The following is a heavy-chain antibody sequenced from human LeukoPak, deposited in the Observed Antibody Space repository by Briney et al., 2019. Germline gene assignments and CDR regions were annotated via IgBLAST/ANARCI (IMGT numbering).Heavy chain of an antibody. CDR1: GFTFSSYW. CDR3: ARDNPPSYYDFWSGYSPFDY. V-gene: IGHV3-7*01. J-gene: IGHJ4*02. CDR2: IKQDGSGK. Sequence: GGSLRLSCAASGFTFSSYWMSWVRQAPGKGLEWVANIKQDGSGKYYVDSVKGRFTISRDNAKNSLYLQMNSLRAEDTAVYYCARDNPPSYYDFWSGYSPFDYWGQGTLVTVSS. D-gene: IGHD3-3*01.